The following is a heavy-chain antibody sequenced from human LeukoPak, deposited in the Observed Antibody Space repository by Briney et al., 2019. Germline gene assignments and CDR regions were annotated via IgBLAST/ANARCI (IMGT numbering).Heavy chain of an antibody. CDR3: AKGRGPTPLGDAGADV. CDR2: VWFDNSNE. J-gene: IGHJ6*03. CDR1: GFKFNDYG. D-gene: IGHD1-26*01. Sequence: GGSLRLSGTASGFKFNDYGMYWVRLPPQKGPEWVALVWFDNSNEHYADSVKGRFFISRNNDENNLFLHMNSLTVEDTAVYYCAKGRGPTPLGDAGADVWGKGTAVTVS. V-gene: IGHV3-33*06.